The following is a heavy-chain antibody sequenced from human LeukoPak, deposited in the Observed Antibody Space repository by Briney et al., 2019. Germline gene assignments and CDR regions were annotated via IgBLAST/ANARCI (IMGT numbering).Heavy chain of an antibody. Sequence: GGSLRLSCAASGFTFSDYYMSWIGQAPGKGLEWVSYISGGSSTIYYADSLKGRFTVSRDNAKNSLYLLMNSLRAEDTAVYYCARRGSGRHFDFWGQGTLVTVSS. J-gene: IGHJ4*02. V-gene: IGHV3-11*01. D-gene: IGHD2-15*01. CDR2: ISGGSSTI. CDR1: GFTFSDYY. CDR3: ARRGSGRHFDF.